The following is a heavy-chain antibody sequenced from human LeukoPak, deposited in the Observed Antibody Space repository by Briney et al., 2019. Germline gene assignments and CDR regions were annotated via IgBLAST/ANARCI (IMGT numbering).Heavy chain of an antibody. J-gene: IGHJ4*02. D-gene: IGHD5-24*01. CDR2: IDWDDDK. V-gene: IGHV2-70*11. Sequence: SGPTLVNPTQTLTLTCTFSGFSLSTRGMCVSWIRQPPGKALEWLARIDWDDDKYYSTSLKTRLTISKDTSKNQVVLTMTNMDPVDTATYYCARIGDGYNYGGFDYWGQGTLVTVSS. CDR3: ARIGDGYNYGGFDY. CDR1: GFSLSTRGMC.